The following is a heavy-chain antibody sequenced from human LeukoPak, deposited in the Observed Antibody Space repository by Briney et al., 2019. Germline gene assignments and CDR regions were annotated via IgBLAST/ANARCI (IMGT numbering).Heavy chain of an antibody. D-gene: IGHD2-2*01. J-gene: IGHJ4*02. Sequence: GGSLRLSCAASGFSFSNHAMSWVRQAPGKGLEWVSTIAPGGGSPDYADSVRGRFTFSRDSSQNTLYLQMTSLTVDDTAVYYCAKSPIVPASWVRPGFDYWGQGTLVIVSS. CDR3: AKSPIVPASWVRPGFDY. V-gene: IGHV3-23*01. CDR1: GFSFSNHA. CDR2: IAPGGGSP.